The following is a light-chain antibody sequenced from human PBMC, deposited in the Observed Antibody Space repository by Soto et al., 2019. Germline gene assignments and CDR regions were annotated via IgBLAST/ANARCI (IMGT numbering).Light chain of an antibody. CDR1: SSDVGGYNF. Sequence: QSALTQPASVSGSPEQSITISCTGTSSDVGGYNFVSWYQHHPGKAPKLVIYEVSKRPSGVSNRFSGSKSGNTATLTISGLQAEDEADYYCNSYTITSARVFGTGTRSPS. CDR3: NSYTITSARV. V-gene: IGLV2-14*01. J-gene: IGLJ1*01. CDR2: EVS.